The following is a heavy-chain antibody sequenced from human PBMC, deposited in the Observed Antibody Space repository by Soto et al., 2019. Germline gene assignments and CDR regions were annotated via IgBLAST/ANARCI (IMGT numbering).Heavy chain of an antibody. Sequence: EVQLVESGGGLVKPGGSLRLSCAASGFTFSSYTMNWVRQAPGKGLEWVSSISTSNGYISYADSVKGRFTISRDNAKNSLYLQMNSLRAEDTAVYYCARSGSIVGATSRWFDPWGQGTLVTVSS. J-gene: IGHJ5*02. D-gene: IGHD1-26*01. CDR2: ISTSNGYI. CDR3: ARSGSIVGATSRWFDP. CDR1: GFTFSSYT. V-gene: IGHV3-21*01.